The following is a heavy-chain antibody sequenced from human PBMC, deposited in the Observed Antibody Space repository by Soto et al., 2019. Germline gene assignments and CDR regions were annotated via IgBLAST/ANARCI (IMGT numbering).Heavy chain of an antibody. CDR1: GNTFTSYA. Sequence: GASVKVSWKASGNTFTSYAMHLGRPAPGQRLEWMGWINAGNGNTKYSQKFQGRVTITRDTSASTAYMELSSLRSEDTAVYYCARAPYPYSSSELDYWGQGTLVTVSS. J-gene: IGHJ4*02. V-gene: IGHV1-3*01. CDR2: INAGNGNT. D-gene: IGHD6-6*01. CDR3: ARAPYPYSSSELDY.